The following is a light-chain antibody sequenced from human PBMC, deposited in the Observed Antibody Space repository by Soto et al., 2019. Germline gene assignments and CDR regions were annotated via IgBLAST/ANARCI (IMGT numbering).Light chain of an antibody. CDR1: NSNIGAGLD. CDR3: QTYDSRMTADI. J-gene: IGLJ1*01. CDR2: AKH. V-gene: IGLV1-40*01. Sequence: QSVLRPPPSVSCNPEQTVTISWAGGNSNIGAGLDVHWYYQVSGAAPKLLVSAKHNQPSGVPGRLSASKSGTSASLAITGLHAEHEAHDYCQTYDSRMTADIFGRRTKGTVL.